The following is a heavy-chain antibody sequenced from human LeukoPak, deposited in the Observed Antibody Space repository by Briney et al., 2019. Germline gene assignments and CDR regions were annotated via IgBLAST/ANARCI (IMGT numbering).Heavy chain of an antibody. J-gene: IGHJ4*02. D-gene: IGHD2-2*01. V-gene: IGHV3-23*01. CDR1: GFTFSSYG. CDR2: ISGSGGST. CDR3: AKVQGQVVPAFDY. Sequence: GGSLRLSCAASGFTFSSYGMSWVRQAPGKGLEWVSAISGSGGSTYYADPVKGRFTISRDNSKNTLYLQMNSLRAEDTAVYYCAKVQGQVVPAFDYWGQGTLVTVSS.